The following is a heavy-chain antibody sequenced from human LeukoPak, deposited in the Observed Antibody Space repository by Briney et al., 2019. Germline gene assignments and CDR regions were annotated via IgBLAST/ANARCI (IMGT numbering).Heavy chain of an antibody. CDR3: ARTLRATLFFDY. D-gene: IGHD1-26*01. CDR2: ISIYNGNT. V-gene: IGHV1-18*01. J-gene: IGHJ4*02. CDR1: GYTFSNYD. Sequence: ASVKVSCKASGYTFSNYDINWVRQAPGRGLDWMGWISIYNGNTSYAQKFQDRVTMTTDTSTSTAYMELRSLTSADTAVYYCARTLRATLFFDYWGQGTLVTVSS.